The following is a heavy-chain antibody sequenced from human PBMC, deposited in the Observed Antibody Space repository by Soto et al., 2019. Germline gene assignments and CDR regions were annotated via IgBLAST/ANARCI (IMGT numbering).Heavy chain of an antibody. CDR3: ARARYDSSGYYYFDY. CDR1: GGSISGYY. J-gene: IGHJ4*02. CDR2: IYYSGSS. V-gene: IGHV4-59*01. D-gene: IGHD3-22*01. Sequence: KTSETLSLTCTVSGGSISGYYWSWIRQPPGRGLEWIGYIYYSGSSNYNPSLKSRVTIPLDTSKNQFSLRLRSVTAADTAVYYCARARYDSSGYYYFDYWGQGTLVTSPQ.